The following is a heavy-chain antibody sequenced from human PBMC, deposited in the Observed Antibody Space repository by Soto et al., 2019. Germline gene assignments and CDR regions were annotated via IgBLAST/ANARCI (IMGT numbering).Heavy chain of an antibody. CDR3: ARFEGQLVRVGNWFDP. CDR2: INHSGST. D-gene: IGHD6-6*01. Sequence: QVQLQQWGAGLLKPSETLSLTCAVYGGSFSGYYWSWIRQPPGKGLEWIGEINHSGSTNYNPSLTSGVTISVDTSKNQFSLKLSSVTAADTAVYYCARFEGQLVRVGNWFDPWGQGTLVTVSS. J-gene: IGHJ5*02. CDR1: GGSFSGYY. V-gene: IGHV4-34*01.